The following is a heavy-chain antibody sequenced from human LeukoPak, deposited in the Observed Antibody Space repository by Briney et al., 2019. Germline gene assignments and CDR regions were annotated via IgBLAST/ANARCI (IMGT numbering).Heavy chain of an antibody. CDR2: ISSSSSYI. CDR1: GFTFSSYS. Sequence: GGSLRLSCAASGFTFSSYSMNWVRQASGKGLEWVSSISSSSSYIYYADSVKGRFTISRDNAKNSLYLQMNSLRAEDTAVYYCAPGGGYNYLGVYWGQGTLVTVSS. CDR3: APGGGYNYLGVY. V-gene: IGHV3-21*01. J-gene: IGHJ4*02. D-gene: IGHD5-24*01.